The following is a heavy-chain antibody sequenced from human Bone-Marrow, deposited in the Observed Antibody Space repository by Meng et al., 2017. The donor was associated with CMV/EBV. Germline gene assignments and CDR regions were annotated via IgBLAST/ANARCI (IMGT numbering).Heavy chain of an antibody. Sequence: SETLSLTCTVSGGSISSYYWSWIRQPPGKGLEWIGYIYYSGSTNYNPSLKSRVTISVDTSKNQFSLKLSSVTAADTAVYYCARGLGYCSSTSCPPGYWGQGTLVTVSS. J-gene: IGHJ4*02. V-gene: IGHV4-59*01. D-gene: IGHD2-2*01. CDR2: IYYSGST. CDR1: GGSISSYY. CDR3: ARGLGYCSSTSCPPGY.